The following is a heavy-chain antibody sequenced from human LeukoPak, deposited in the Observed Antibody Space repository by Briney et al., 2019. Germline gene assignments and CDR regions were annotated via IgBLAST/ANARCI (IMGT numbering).Heavy chain of an antibody. J-gene: IGHJ5*02. CDR1: GFTFSSYA. V-gene: IGHV3-23*01. D-gene: IGHD3-22*01. CDR3: AKDGLGDSSGYLNWFDP. Sequence: GRSLRLSCAASGFTFSSYAMSWVRQAPGKGLEWVSAISGSGGSTYYVDSVKGRFTISRDNSKNTLYLQMNSLRAEDTAVYYCAKDGLGDSSGYLNWFDPWGQGTLVTVSS. CDR2: ISGSGGST.